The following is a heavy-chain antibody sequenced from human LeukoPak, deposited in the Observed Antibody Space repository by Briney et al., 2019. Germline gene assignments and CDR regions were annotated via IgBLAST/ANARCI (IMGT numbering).Heavy chain of an antibody. V-gene: IGHV4-59*01. J-gene: IGHJ6*02. CDR3: ARGVNCSGGSCHPYYYYYYGMDV. D-gene: IGHD2-15*01. Sequence: PSETLSLTCTVSGGSISSYYWSWIRQPPGKGLEWIGYIYYSGSTNYNPSLKSRVTISVDTSKNQFSLKLSSVTAADTAVYYCARGVNCSGGSCHPYYYYYYGMDVWGQGTTVTVSS. CDR1: GGSISSYY. CDR2: IYYSGST.